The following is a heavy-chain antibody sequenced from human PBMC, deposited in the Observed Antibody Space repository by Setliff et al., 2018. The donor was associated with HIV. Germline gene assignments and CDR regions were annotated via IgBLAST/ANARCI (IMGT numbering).Heavy chain of an antibody. CDR3: ARVITMVWTTFDP. D-gene: IGHD3-10*01. J-gene: IGHJ5*02. CDR2: IYHSGGT. V-gene: IGHV4-4*02. Sequence: PSETLSLTCAVSGGSISGSNWWSWVRQPPGKGLEWIGEIYHSGGTNYNPSLKSRVTISLDKSKNHFSLELRSVTAADTAVYYCARVITMVWTTFDPWGQGTLVTVSS. CDR1: GGSISGSNW.